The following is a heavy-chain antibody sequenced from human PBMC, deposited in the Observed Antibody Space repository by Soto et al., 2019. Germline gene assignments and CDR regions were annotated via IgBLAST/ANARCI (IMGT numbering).Heavy chain of an antibody. CDR1: GYRFTNYW. D-gene: IGHD2-2*01. CDR2: IYPGDSDT. CDR3: ARPLGYCSSTSSCRKGYYYYGMDV. J-gene: IGHJ6*02. V-gene: IGHV5-51*01. Sequence: GESLKISCKGSGYRFTNYWIGWVRQMPGKGLEWMGIIYPGDSDTRYSPSFQGQVTISADKSINTAYLQWSSLKASDTAMYYCARPLGYCSSTSSCRKGYYYYGMDVWGQGTTVTV.